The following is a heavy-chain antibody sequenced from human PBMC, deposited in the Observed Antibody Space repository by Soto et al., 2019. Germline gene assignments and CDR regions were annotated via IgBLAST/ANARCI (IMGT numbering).Heavy chain of an antibody. CDR1: GFSFSSYA. CDR3: VKRATGTYFDY. Sequence: EVQLLESGGGLVQPGGSLRLSCAASGFSFSSYAMNWVRQAPGKGLEWVSVISGSGDSTYYADSVKGRFTISRDNSKNTLYLQMNSLRAEDTAVYYCVKRATGTYFDYWGQGTLVTVSS. J-gene: IGHJ4*02. D-gene: IGHD1-1*01. V-gene: IGHV3-23*01. CDR2: ISGSGDST.